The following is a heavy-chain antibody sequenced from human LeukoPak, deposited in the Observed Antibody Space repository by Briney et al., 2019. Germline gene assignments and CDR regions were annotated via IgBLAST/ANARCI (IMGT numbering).Heavy chain of an antibody. CDR1: GGSFSSSSYY. J-gene: IGHJ4*02. V-gene: IGHV4-39*01. Sequence: SETLSLTCTVSGGSFSSSSYYWGWIRQPPGKGLEWIGSIFYRGSNYHNPSLKSRVTLSIDTSKNQFSLKLSSVTAADTAVYYCARLYGDYGYWGQGTLVTVSS. D-gene: IGHD4-17*01. CDR3: ARLYGDYGY. CDR2: IFYRGSN.